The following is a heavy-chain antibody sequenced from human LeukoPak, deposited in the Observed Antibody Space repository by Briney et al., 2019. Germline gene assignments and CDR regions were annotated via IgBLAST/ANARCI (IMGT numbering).Heavy chain of an antibody. J-gene: IGHJ3*02. CDR2: IYSGGST. Sequence: PGGSLRLSCAASGFTVSSNYMSWVRQAPGEGLEWVSVIYSGGSTYYADSVKGRFTISRDNSKNTLYLQMNSLRAEDTAVYYCARDTVGAASFAFDIWGQGTMVTVSS. CDR1: GFTVSSNY. D-gene: IGHD2-15*01. V-gene: IGHV3-53*01. CDR3: ARDTVGAASFAFDI.